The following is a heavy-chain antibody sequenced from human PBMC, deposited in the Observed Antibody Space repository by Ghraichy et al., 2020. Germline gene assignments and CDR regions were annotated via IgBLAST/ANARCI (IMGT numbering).Heavy chain of an antibody. J-gene: IGHJ5*02. CDR3: ARVYYGSGSGFDP. Sequence: SETLSLTCAVYGGSFSPYYWSWIRQPPGKGLQWIGDISHSGSTNHNQSLKSRVTISVDTSKNQVSLKLRSVTAADTAVYYCARVYYGSGSGFDPWGQGTLVTVSS. V-gene: IGHV4-34*01. CDR2: ISHSGST. CDR1: GGSFSPYY. D-gene: IGHD3-10*01.